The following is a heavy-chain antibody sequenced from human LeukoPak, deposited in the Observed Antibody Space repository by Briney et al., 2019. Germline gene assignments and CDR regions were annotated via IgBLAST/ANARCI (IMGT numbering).Heavy chain of an antibody. CDR2: IWYDGSNK. CDR3: ARDGGTSHFDY. Sequence: PGGSLRLSCAASGFMFSSSGMHWVRQASGKGLEWVAVIWYDGSNKYSADSVKGRFTISRDNSKNTLYLQMNSLRAEDTAVYYCARDGGTSHFDYWGQGTLVSVSS. J-gene: IGHJ4*02. CDR1: GFMFSSSG. D-gene: IGHD4-23*01. V-gene: IGHV3-33*01.